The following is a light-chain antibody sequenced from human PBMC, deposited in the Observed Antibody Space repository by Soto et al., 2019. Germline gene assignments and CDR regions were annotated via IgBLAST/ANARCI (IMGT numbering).Light chain of an antibody. V-gene: IGLV2-14*01. Sequence: QSALTQPASVSGSPGQSITISCAGTRDDIGAYDYVSWYQQHPGNAPKLLVYEVTNRPAGVSDRFSGSKSGNTASLTISGLQAEDEDDYYCNSYTNSSAVVFGGGTKVNVL. CDR3: NSYTNSSAVV. J-gene: IGLJ2*01. CDR2: EVT. CDR1: RDDIGAYDY.